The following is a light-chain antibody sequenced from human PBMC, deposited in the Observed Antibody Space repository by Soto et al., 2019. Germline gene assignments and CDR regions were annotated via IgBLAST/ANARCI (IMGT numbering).Light chain of an antibody. Sequence: EIVLTQSPATLSLSPGERATLSCRASQSVSSYLAWYQQKPGQAPRLLIYEASNRATGIPPRFSGSGSGTDFPLTISSLEPEDFAVYSCQQRSNWPLTFGGGTKVEVK. J-gene: IGKJ4*01. CDR1: QSVSSY. V-gene: IGKV3-11*01. CDR3: QQRSNWPLT. CDR2: EAS.